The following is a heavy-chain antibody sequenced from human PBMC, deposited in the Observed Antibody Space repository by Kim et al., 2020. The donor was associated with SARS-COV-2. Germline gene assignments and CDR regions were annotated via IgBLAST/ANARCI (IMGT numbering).Heavy chain of an antibody. CDR3: AKDQDHSSSWPYGMDV. CDR2: ISYDGTNK. V-gene: IGHV3-30*18. Sequence: GGSLRLSCAASGFTFSSYGMHWVRQAPGKGLEWVAVISYDGTNKYYADSVKGRFTISRDNSKNTLYLQMNTLRAEDTTVYYCAKDQDHSSSWPYGMDVWGQGTTVTVSS. CDR1: GFTFSSYG. J-gene: IGHJ6*02. D-gene: IGHD6-13*01.